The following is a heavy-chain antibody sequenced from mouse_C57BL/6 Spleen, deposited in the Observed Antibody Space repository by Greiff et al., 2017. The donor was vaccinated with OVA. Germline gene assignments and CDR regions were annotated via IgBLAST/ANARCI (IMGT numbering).Heavy chain of an antibody. CDR3: ARRPIAY. CDR1: GFTFSDYG. J-gene: IGHJ3*01. Sequence: EVQLVESGGGLVKPGGSLKLSCAASGFTFSDYGMHWVRQAPEKGLEWVAYISSGSSTIYYADTVKGRFTISRDNAKNTLFLQMTSLRSEDTAMYYCARRPIAYWGQGTLVTVSA. V-gene: IGHV5-17*01. CDR2: ISSGSSTI.